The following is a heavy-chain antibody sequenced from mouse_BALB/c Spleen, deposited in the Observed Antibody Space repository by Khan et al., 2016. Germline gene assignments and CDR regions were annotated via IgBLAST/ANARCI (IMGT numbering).Heavy chain of an antibody. CDR2: IDPANGNT. V-gene: IGHV14-3*02. D-gene: IGHD4-1*01. CDR1: GFNIKDTY. J-gene: IGHJ3*01. Sequence: VQLQQSGAELVKPGASVKLSCTASGFNIKDTYMHWVKQRPEQGLEWIGRIDPANGNTKYDPKFQGKATITADTSSNTAYLQLSSLTSEDTAVDYCARNWDVAWFAYWGQGTLVTVSA. CDR3: ARNWDVAWFAY.